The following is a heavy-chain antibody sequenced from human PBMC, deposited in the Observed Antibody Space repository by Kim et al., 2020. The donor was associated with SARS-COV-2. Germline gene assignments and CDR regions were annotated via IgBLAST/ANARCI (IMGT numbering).Heavy chain of an antibody. CDR3: ARDRDSSSWSGYYGMDV. J-gene: IGHJ6*02. Sequence: KSRVTISVDTSKNQFSLKLSSVTAADTAVYYCARDRDSSSWSGYYGMDVWGQGTTVTVSS. D-gene: IGHD6-13*01. V-gene: IGHV4-39*07.